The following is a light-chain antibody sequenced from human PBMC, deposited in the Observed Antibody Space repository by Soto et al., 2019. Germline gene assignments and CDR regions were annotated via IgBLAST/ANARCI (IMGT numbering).Light chain of an antibody. CDR3: HHYGRTPT. Sequence: ESILTQSPGTLSLSPGETVTLSCRASQSVPSRYLAWYQQKPGQVPRLLIHGASTRATGIPDRISGSGSGTDFTLTISRLEPEDFAVYFCHHYGRTPTFGQGTRLQIK. V-gene: IGKV3-20*01. J-gene: IGKJ5*01. CDR2: GAS. CDR1: QSVPSRY.